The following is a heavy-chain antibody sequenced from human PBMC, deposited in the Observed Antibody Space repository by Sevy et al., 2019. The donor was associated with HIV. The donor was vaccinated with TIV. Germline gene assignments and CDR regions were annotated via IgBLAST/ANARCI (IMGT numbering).Heavy chain of an antibody. D-gene: IGHD5-18*01. CDR3: ARAANMDTAMVYYFDY. J-gene: IGHJ4*02. CDR1: GFTFSSYS. Sequence: GGSLRLSCAASGFTFSSYSMNWVRQAPGKGLEWVSSISSSSSYIYYADSVKGRFTISRDNAKNSLYPQMNSLRAEDTAVYYCARAANMDTAMVYYFDYWGQGTLVTVSS. V-gene: IGHV3-21*01. CDR2: ISSSSSYI.